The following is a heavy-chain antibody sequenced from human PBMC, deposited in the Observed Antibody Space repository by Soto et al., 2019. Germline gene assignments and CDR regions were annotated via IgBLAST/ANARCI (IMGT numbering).Heavy chain of an antibody. CDR1: GFTFSRYG. D-gene: IGHD1-26*01. CDR3: AKPLLEMATIGCAFDI. Sequence: GGSLTISYAPSGFTFSRYGMHWVRQAPGKGLEWVAVISYDGSNKYYADSVKGRFTISRDNSKNTLYLQMNSLRAEDTAVYYCAKPLLEMATIGCAFDIWGQGTMVTVSS. CDR2: ISYDGSNK. V-gene: IGHV3-30*18. J-gene: IGHJ3*02.